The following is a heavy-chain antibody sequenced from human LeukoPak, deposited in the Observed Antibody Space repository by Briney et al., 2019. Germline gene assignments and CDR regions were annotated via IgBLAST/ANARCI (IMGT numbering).Heavy chain of an antibody. CDR3: ASEARPDFSSLWGYFFDY. J-gene: IGHJ4*02. Sequence: SETLSLTCTVSGGSISGYYWSWIRQPPGKGLEWIGYISHSGSNKYNPSLKSRVTISLDTSNNQFSLQQTSVTAAGTAVYSCASEARPDFSSLWGYFFDYWGQGTLVTVSS. CDR1: GGSISGYY. D-gene: IGHD2-2*01. CDR2: ISHSGSN. V-gene: IGHV4-59*01.